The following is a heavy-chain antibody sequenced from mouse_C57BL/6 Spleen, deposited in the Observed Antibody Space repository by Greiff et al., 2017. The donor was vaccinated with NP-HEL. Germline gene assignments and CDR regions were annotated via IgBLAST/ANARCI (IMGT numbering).Heavy chain of an antibody. CDR1: GFTFTDYY. D-gene: IGHD4-1*01. J-gene: IGHJ4*01. CDR2: IRNKANGYTT. CDR3: ARSNWDVDYAMDY. V-gene: IGHV7-3*01. Sequence: EVKLMESGGGLVQPGGSLSLSCAASGFTFTDYYMSWVRQPPGKALEWLGFIRNKANGYTTEYSAYVKGRFTISRDNSQSILYLQMNALRAEDSATYYCARSNWDVDYAMDYWGQGTSVTVSS.